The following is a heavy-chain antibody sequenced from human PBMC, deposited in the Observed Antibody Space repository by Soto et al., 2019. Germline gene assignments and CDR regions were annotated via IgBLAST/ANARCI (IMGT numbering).Heavy chain of an antibody. CDR1: GFSISNAW. CDR2: VKSKADGGTA. V-gene: IGHV3-15*07. J-gene: IGHJ4*02. D-gene: IGHD3-3*01. Sequence: EVQLVESGGGLVKPGGSLRLSCAASGFSISNAWMHWVRQAPGKGLEWVGRVKSKADGGTADYAAPVKGRFTISRDDSKNTQYLQMNSLKMEDTAVYYCKTYPDFWGGHTPLWGQGTLVTVSS. CDR3: KTYPDFWGGHTPL.